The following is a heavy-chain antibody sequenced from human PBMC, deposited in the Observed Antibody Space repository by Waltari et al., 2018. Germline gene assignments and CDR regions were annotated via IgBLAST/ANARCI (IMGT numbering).Heavy chain of an antibody. Sequence: QLQLQESGSGLVKPSQTLSLTCAVSGGSISSGGYSWSWIRQPPGKGLEWIGYIYHSGSTYYNPSLKSRVTISVDRSKNQFSLKLSSVTAADTAVYYCARNYGSGGALYFDYWGQGTLVTVSS. J-gene: IGHJ4*02. CDR1: GGSISSGGYS. V-gene: IGHV4-30-2*01. CDR2: IYHSGST. CDR3: ARNYGSGGALYFDY. D-gene: IGHD3-10*01.